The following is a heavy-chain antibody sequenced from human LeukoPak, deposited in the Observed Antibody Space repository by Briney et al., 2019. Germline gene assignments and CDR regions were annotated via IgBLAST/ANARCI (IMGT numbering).Heavy chain of an antibody. CDR3: ANRIAARYYYYMDV. V-gene: IGHV4-34*01. CDR1: GGSFSGYY. J-gene: IGHJ6*03. Sequence: SETLSLTCAVYGGSFSGYYWSWIRQPPGKGLEWIGEINHSGSTNYNPSLKSRVTISVDTSKNQFSLKLSSVTAADTAVYYCANRIAARYYYYMDVWGKGTTVTVSS. D-gene: IGHD6-25*01. CDR2: INHSGST.